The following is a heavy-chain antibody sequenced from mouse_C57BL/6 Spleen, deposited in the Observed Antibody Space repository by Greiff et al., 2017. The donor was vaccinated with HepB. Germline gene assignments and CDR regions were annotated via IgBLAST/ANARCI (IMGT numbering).Heavy chain of an antibody. CDR3: ARSILYAMDY. J-gene: IGHJ4*01. CDR2: ISSGSSTI. Sequence: EVQLVESGGGLVKPGGSLKLSCAASGFTFSDYGMHWVRQAPEKGLEWVAYISSGSSTIYYADTVKGRFTISRDNAKNNLVLQMTSLKSEETAMYYCARSILYAMDYWGQGTSVTVTS. V-gene: IGHV5-17*01. CDR1: GFTFSDYG.